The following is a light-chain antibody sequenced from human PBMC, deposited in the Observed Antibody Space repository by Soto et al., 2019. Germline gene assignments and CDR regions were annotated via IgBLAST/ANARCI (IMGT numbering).Light chain of an antibody. J-gene: IGKJ1*01. CDR2: WAS. Sequence: DIVMTQSPDSLAVSLGERATINCKSSQSVLYSSNNKNYLAWYQQKPGQPPKLLIYWASTRESGVPDRISGNGSWTDFTPLIRSLPAEDLAVYYCAQYYRTPLAFGQGTQVEIK. V-gene: IGKV4-1*01. CDR3: AQYYRTPLA. CDR1: QSVLYSSNNKNY.